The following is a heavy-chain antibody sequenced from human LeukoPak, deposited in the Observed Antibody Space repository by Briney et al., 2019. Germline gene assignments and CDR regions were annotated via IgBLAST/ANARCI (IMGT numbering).Heavy chain of an antibody. J-gene: IGHJ5*02. D-gene: IGHD3-10*01. CDR3: AGDGLGSGRLNWFDP. CDR1: GATFSSYA. V-gene: IGHV1-69*01. Sequence: ASVTVSCKASGATFSSYASSWVRHAPGQGLGWMGEVIPIFGTANYAPKFQGRVTITADESTSTAYMELSSLRSEDTAVYYWAGDGLGSGRLNWFDPWGQGTLGTVSS. CDR2: VIPIFGTA.